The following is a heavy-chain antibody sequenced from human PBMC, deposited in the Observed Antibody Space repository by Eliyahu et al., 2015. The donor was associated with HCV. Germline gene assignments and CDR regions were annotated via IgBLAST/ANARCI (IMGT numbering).Heavy chain of an antibody. J-gene: IGHJ6*03. Sequence: QVQLVESGGGVVQPGRSLRLSXAASXFTFSSYTMHWVRQAPGRGLEWVAVISNDGSNKYYADSVKGRFTISRDNSKNTLYLEMNNLRIEGTTIYYCARDYYMDVWGKGTTVTVSS. CDR1: XFTFSSYT. CDR3: ARDYYMDV. V-gene: IGHV3-30*04. CDR2: ISNDGSNK.